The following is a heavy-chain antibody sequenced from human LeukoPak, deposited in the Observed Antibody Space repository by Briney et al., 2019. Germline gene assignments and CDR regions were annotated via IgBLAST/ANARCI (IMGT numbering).Heavy chain of an antibody. J-gene: IGHJ4*02. V-gene: IGHV1-69*06. CDR2: IIPIFGTA. CDR3: ATRAFLKCSSALDY. D-gene: IGHD6-19*01. CDR1: GGTFSSYG. Sequence: SVKVSCKASGGTFSSYGISCVRQAPGQGLEWMGGIIPIFGTANYAQMFQGRVTITADKSTSTAYIELSSLRSEDTAVYYCATRAFLKCSSALDYWGQGTLVTVSS.